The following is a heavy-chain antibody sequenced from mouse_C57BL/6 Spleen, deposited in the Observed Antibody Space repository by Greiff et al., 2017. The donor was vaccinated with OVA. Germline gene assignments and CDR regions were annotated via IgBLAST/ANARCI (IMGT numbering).Heavy chain of an antibody. CDR1: GFTFSSYG. D-gene: IGHD1-1*01. CDR2: ISSGGSYT. CDR3: ASSSYARYFDV. Sequence: VQLKESGGDLVKPGGSLKLSCAASGFTFSSYGMSWVRQTPDKRLEWVATISSGGSYTYYPDSVKGRFTISRDNAKNTLYLQMSSLKSEDTAMYYCASSSYARYFDVWGTGTTVTVSS. V-gene: IGHV5-6*01. J-gene: IGHJ1*03.